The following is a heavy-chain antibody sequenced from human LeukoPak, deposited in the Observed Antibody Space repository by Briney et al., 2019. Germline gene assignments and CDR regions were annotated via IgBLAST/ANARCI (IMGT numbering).Heavy chain of an antibody. V-gene: IGHV3-21*06. J-gene: IGHJ4*02. CDR1: GFTFSLYS. D-gene: IGHD1-26*01. CDR2: ISSNATYK. Sequence: GGSLRLPCVASGFTFSLYSMNWVRQAPGTGLEWVASISSNATYKYHADSVSGRFTLSRDNAKNLLYLQMDSLRVEDTAVYYCATISGSYPDWDYWGQGILVTVSS. CDR3: ATISGSYPDWDY.